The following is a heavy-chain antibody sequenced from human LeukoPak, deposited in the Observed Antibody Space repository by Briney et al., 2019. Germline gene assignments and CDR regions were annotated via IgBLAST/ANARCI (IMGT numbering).Heavy chain of an antibody. CDR2: ISGSGGST. CDR1: GFTFSSYA. V-gene: IGHV3-23*01. J-gene: IGHJ4*02. D-gene: IGHD6-13*01. CDR3: AKQELRYSSSWYFDY. Sequence: GGSLRLSCAASGFTFSSYAMSWVRQAPGKGLEWVSAISGSGGSTNYADSVKGRFTISRDNSKNTLYLQMNSLRAEDTAVYYCAKQELRYSSSWYFDYWGQGTLVTVSS.